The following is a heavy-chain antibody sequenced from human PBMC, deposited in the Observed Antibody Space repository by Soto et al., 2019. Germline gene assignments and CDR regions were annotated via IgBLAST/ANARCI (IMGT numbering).Heavy chain of an antibody. J-gene: IGHJ3*02. Sequence: GGSLRLSCAASGFTFSSYGMHWVSQAPGKGLEWVAVISYDGSNKYYADSVKGRFTISRDNSKNTLYLQMNSLRAEDTAVYYCAKSGGWSPHDAFDIWGQGTMVTVSS. D-gene: IGHD6-19*01. CDR3: AKSGGWSPHDAFDI. CDR2: ISYDGSNK. CDR1: GFTFSSYG. V-gene: IGHV3-30*18.